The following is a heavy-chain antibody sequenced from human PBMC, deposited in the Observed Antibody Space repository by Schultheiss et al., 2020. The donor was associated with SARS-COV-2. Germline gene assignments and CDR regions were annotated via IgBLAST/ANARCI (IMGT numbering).Heavy chain of an antibody. V-gene: IGHV4-34*01. J-gene: IGHJ4*02. D-gene: IGHD5-12*01. Sequence: SETLSLTCAVYGGSFSGYYWSWIRQPPGKGLEWIGEINHSGSTNYNPSLKSRVTISVDTSKNQFSLKLSSVTAADTAVYYCARAHGGYYYFDYWGQGTLVTVSS. CDR2: INHSGST. CDR3: ARAHGGYYYFDY. CDR1: GGSFSGYY.